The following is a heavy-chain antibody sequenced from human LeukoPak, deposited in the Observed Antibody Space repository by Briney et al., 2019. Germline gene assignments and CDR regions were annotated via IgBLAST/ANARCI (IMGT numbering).Heavy chain of an antibody. CDR1: GFTFSSYW. J-gene: IGHJ4*02. D-gene: IGHD3-9*01. V-gene: IGHV3-74*01. Sequence: GGSLRLSSAASGFTFSSYWMHWVRQAPGKGLVWVSRINSDGSSTSYADSVKGRFTISRDNAKNTLYLQMNSLRAEDTAVYYCAREEDILTGYYLVWGQGTLVTVSS. CDR2: INSDGSST. CDR3: AREEDILTGYYLV.